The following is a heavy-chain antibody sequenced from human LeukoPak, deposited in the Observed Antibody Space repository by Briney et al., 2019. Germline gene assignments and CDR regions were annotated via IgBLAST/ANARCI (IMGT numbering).Heavy chain of an antibody. Sequence: GGSLRLSCAASGFTFSSYWMSWVRQAPGKGLEWVSVIYSGGSTYYADSVKGRFTISRDNSKNTVYLQMNSLRAEDTAVYYCAREKYSGYDSPYGMDVWGQGTTVTVSS. J-gene: IGHJ6*02. CDR2: IYSGGST. CDR3: AREKYSGYDSPYGMDV. D-gene: IGHD5-12*01. CDR1: GFTFSSYW. V-gene: IGHV3-66*01.